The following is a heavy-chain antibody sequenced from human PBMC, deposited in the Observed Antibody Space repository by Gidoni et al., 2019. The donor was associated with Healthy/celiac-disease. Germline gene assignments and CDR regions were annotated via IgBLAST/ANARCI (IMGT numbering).Heavy chain of an antibody. CDR1: GGSISSYY. J-gene: IGHJ6*02. D-gene: IGHD3-10*01. CDR2: IYYSGST. CDR3: ARAGGFRELIDYYYYYGMDV. Sequence: QVQLQESGPGLVKPSETLSLTCTVSGGSISSYYWSWIRQPPGKGLEWIGYIYYSGSTNYNPSLKSRVTISVDTSKNQFSLKLSSVTAADTAVYYCARAGGFRELIDYYYYYGMDVWGQGTTVTVSS. V-gene: IGHV4-59*01.